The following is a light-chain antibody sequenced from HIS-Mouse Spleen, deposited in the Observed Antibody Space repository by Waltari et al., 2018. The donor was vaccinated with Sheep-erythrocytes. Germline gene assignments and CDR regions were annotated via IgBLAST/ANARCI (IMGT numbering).Light chain of an antibody. J-gene: IGLJ3*02. CDR2: EGS. V-gene: IGLV2-23*01. CDR1: SSDVGRYNL. CDR3: CSYAGSSTWV. Sequence: QSALTQPASVSGSPGQSLTISCNGTSSDVGRYNLVSWYQQHPGKAPKLMIYEGSKRPSGVSNRFSGSKSGNTASLTISGLQAEDEADYYCCSYAGSSTWVFGGGTKLTVL.